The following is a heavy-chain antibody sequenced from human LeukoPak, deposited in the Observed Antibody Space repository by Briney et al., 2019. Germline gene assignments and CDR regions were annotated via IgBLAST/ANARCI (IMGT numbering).Heavy chain of an antibody. CDR1: GFTFSSYG. V-gene: IGHV3-7*01. D-gene: IGHD6-19*01. Sequence: PGRSLRLSCAASGFTFSSYGMHWVRQAPGKGLEWVANIKQDGSEKYYVDSVKGRFTISRDNAKNSMYLQMNSLRAEDTAVYYCARDSIAVAGYYYYGMDVWGQGTTVTVSS. CDR3: ARDSIAVAGYYYYGMDV. J-gene: IGHJ6*02. CDR2: IKQDGSEK.